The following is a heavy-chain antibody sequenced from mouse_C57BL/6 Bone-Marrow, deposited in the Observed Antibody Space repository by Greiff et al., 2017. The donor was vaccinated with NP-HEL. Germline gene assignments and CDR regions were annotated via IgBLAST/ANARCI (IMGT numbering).Heavy chain of an antibody. J-gene: IGHJ4*01. CDR2: IDPETGGT. CDR1: GYTFTDYE. CDR3: TRSSGYEGYAMDY. Sequence: VQLQQSGAELVRPGASVTLSCKASGYTFTDYEMHWVKQTPVHGLEWIGAIDPETGGTAYNQKFKGKAILTADKSSSTAYMELRSLTSEDSAVYYCTRSSGYEGYAMDYWGQGTSVTVSS. V-gene: IGHV1-15*01. D-gene: IGHD3-2*02.